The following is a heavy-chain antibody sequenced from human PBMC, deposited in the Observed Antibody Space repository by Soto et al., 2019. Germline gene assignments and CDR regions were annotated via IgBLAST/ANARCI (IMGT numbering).Heavy chain of an antibody. CDR3: ARRGYDILTGYYNVDY. D-gene: IGHD3-9*01. CDR2: IYYSGST. V-gene: IGHV4-30-4*01. J-gene: IGHJ4*02. Sequence: PSETLSLTCTVSGGSISSGDYYWSWIRQPPGKGLEWIGYIYYSGSTYYNPSLKSRVTISVDKSKNQFSLKLSSVTAADTAVYYCARRGYDILTGYYNVDYWGQGTLVTVSS. CDR1: GGSISSGDYY.